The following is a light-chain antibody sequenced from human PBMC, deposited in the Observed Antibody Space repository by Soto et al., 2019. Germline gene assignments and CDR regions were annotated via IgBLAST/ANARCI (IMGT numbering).Light chain of an antibody. CDR1: SSNIRAGYD. V-gene: IGLV1-40*01. CDR2: GST. Sequence: QSVLSQPPSVSGAPGQRVTISCTGSSSNIRAGYDAHWFQQVPGTAPKLLIYGSTNRPSGVPDRFSGSKSGTSASLAITGLQAEDEADYYCQSYDSSLGGNYVFGTGTKVTVL. J-gene: IGLJ1*01. CDR3: QSYDSSLGGNYV.